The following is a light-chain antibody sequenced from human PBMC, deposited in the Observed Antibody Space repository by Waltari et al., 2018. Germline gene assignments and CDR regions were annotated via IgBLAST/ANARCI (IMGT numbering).Light chain of an antibody. J-gene: IGLJ3*02. CDR2: DGT. Sequence: QSALTQPASVSGSPGQSITISCTGSSSDVGRYNYVSWYQQFPDRAPKLIIYDGTNPPPGVSNRFSGSKSANTAALTISGLQPEDEAEYYCASYNPGSTLVFGGGTKLTVL. CDR3: ASYNPGSTLV. CDR1: SSDVGRYNY. V-gene: IGLV2-14*01.